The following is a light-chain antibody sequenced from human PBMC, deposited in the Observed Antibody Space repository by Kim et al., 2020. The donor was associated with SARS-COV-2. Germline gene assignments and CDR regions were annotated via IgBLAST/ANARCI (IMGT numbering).Light chain of an antibody. CDR2: RNN. CDR1: TKNVGNQG. Sequence: QAGLTQPPPVSYDLRQTATLTCTGNTKNVGNQGAAWLQQHQGHPPKLLSYRNNNRPSGISDRFSASRSGNTASLTITGLQPEDEADYYCSAWDDSLSTWVFGEGTQLTVL. J-gene: IGLJ3*02. CDR3: SAWDDSLSTWV. V-gene: IGLV10-54*04.